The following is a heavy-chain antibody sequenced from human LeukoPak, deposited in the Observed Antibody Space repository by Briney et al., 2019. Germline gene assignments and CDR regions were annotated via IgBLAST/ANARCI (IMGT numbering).Heavy chain of an antibody. CDR2: IIPIFGTA. D-gene: IGHD1-26*01. J-gene: IGHJ5*02. Sequence: GASVKVSCKASGGTFSSYAISWVRQAPGQGLERMGGIIPIFGTANYAQKFQGRVTITADESTSTAYMELSSLRSGDTAVYYCARGRAGRQDWFDPWGQGTLVTVSS. CDR1: GGTFSSYA. V-gene: IGHV1-69*13. CDR3: ARGRAGRQDWFDP.